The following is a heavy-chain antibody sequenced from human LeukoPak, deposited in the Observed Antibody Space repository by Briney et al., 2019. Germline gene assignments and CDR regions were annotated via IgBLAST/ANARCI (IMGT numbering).Heavy chain of an antibody. V-gene: IGHV5-51*01. D-gene: IGHD5-12*01. CDR3: ARPPSGYSGYDSYFDY. J-gene: IGHJ4*02. CDR1: GYSFTSYW. Sequence: GESLKISCKGSGYSFTSYWIGWVRQMPGKGLEWIGIIYPGDSDTRYSPSFQGQVTISADKSISTAYLQWSSLKASDTAMYYCARPPSGYSGYDSYFDYWGQGTLVTVSS. CDR2: IYPGDSDT.